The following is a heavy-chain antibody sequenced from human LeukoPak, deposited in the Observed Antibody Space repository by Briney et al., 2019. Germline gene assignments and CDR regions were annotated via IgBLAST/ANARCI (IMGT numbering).Heavy chain of an antibody. Sequence: GGSLRLSCAASEFSVKYNYMTWVRQAPGKGLEWVSLLYSAGSTNYADSVKGRFTISRDNSKNTLYLQMNSLRAEDTAVYYCARDLWGVGYWGQGTLVTVSS. CDR3: ARDLWGVGY. CDR2: LYSAGST. J-gene: IGHJ4*02. D-gene: IGHD3-10*01. V-gene: IGHV3-53*05. CDR1: EFSVKYNY.